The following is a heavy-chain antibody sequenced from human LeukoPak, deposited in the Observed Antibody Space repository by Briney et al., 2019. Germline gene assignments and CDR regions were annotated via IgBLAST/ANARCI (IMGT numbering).Heavy chain of an antibody. CDR2: IYTSGST. Sequence: PSETLSLTCTVSGGSISSYYWNWIRQPAGKGLEWIGRIYTSGSTSYNSSLKSRVTMSVDTSKNQFSPKLSSVTAADTAVYYCARDVGGYNYGYSLDYWGQGTLVSVSS. CDR3: ARDVGGYNYGYSLDY. CDR1: GGSISSYY. V-gene: IGHV4-4*07. D-gene: IGHD5-18*01. J-gene: IGHJ4*02.